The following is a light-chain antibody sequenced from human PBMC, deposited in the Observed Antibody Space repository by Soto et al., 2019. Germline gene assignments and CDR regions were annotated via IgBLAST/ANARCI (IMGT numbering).Light chain of an antibody. CDR1: KLVSAF. CDR2: QDT. J-gene: IGLJ2*01. V-gene: IGLV3-1*01. CDR3: QAWDSRTGVI. Sequence: SYELTQPPSLSVSPGQTASITCSGSKLVSAFACWYQQKPGQSPVLVIYQDTRRPSGIPERFSGSSSGNTATLTISGTQAMDEADYYCQAWDSRTGVIFGGGTKLTVL.